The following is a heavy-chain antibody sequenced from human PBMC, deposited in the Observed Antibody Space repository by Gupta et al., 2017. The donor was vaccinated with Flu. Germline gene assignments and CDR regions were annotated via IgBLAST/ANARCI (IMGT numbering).Heavy chain of an antibody. CDR1: GFTFSDYA. J-gene: IGHJ4*02. Sequence: QAQLVQSGGGVVQPGTSLRLSCAASGFTFSDYAMHWVRQAPGKGLECMAVMSDVGSNQWYADSVRGRFTISRDNSKNTLFLQMNSLRADDTAVYYCAKGGRHNWNYDGDYWGQGTLVTVSS. V-gene: IGHV3-30*18. CDR2: MSDVGSNQ. CDR3: AKGGRHNWNYDGDY. D-gene: IGHD1-7*01.